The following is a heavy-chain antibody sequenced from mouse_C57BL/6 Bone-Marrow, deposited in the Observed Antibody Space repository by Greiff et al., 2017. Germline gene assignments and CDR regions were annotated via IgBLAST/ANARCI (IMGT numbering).Heavy chain of an antibody. D-gene: IGHD1-2*01. CDR3: ARDGYSWYFDV. CDR2: ISNGGGST. J-gene: IGHJ1*03. V-gene: IGHV5-12*01. Sequence: EVKVVESGGGLVQPGGSLKLSCAASGFNFSDSYMYWVRQTTEKRLEWVAYISNGGGSTYYPDTVQGRFTISRDNAKNTLYLQMSRLKAEDTAMYYCARDGYSWYFDVWGTGTTVTVSS. CDR1: GFNFSDSY.